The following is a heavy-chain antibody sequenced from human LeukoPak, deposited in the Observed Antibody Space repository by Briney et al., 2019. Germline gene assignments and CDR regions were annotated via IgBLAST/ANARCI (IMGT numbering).Heavy chain of an antibody. J-gene: IGHJ3*02. CDR2: IYHSGST. Sequence: PSETLSLTXAVSGYSISSGYYWGWIRQPPGEGLEWIGSIYHSGSTYYNPSLKSRVTISVDTSKNQFSLKLSSVTAADTAVYYCARPISWARGAFDIWGQGTMVTVSS. V-gene: IGHV4-38-2*01. CDR1: GYSISSGYY. CDR3: ARPISWARGAFDI. D-gene: IGHD1-26*01.